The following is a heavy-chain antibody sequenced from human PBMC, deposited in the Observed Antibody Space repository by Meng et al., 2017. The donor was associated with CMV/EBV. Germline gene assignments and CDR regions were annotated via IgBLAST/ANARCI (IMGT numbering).Heavy chain of an antibody. Sequence: SVKVSCKASGGTFSSYAISWVRQAPGQGLEWMGGIIPILGIANYAQKFQGRVTITADKSTSTANMELSSLRSEDTAVYYCAGRYCSSTSCYTHGYGAFDIWGQGTMVTVSS. D-gene: IGHD2-2*02. J-gene: IGHJ3*02. V-gene: IGHV1-69*10. CDR3: AGRYCSSTSCYTHGYGAFDI. CDR2: IIPILGIA. CDR1: GGTFSSYA.